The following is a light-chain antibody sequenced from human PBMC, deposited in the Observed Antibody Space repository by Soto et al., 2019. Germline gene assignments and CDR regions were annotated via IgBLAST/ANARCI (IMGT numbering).Light chain of an antibody. CDR2: DVS. V-gene: IGLV2-11*01. J-gene: IGLJ3*02. CDR1: SSDVGGYNY. CDR3: CSYAGSYSRV. Sequence: QSALTQPRSVSGSPGQSVTISCTGTSSDVGGYNYVSWYQHDPGKAPKLMISDVSKRPSGVPDRFSDSKSGNTASLTISGLQAEDEADYYCCSYAGSYSRVFGGGTKLTVL.